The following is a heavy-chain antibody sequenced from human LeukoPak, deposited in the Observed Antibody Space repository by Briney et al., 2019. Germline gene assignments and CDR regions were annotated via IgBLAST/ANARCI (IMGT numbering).Heavy chain of an antibody. CDR3: ARHRSGWYFWAFDI. CDR2: INHSGST. D-gene: IGHD6-19*01. Sequence: PSETLSLTCAVYGGSFSGYYWSWIRQPPGKGLEWIGEINHSGSTNYNPSLKSRATISVDTSKNQFSLKLSSVTAADTAVYYCARHRSGWYFWAFDIWGQGTMVTVSS. V-gene: IGHV4-34*01. CDR1: GGSFSGYY. J-gene: IGHJ3*02.